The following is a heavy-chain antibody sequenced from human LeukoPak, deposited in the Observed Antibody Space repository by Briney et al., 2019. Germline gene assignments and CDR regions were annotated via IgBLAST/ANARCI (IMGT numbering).Heavy chain of an antibody. D-gene: IGHD6-13*01. Sequence: GGSLRLSCATSGFSFSSYAMSWVRQAPGKGLEWVSAMSSSDDGRYYAASVRGRFTISRDTSRSTLYLQMNSLRAEDTAVYYCAREGIHAPAFDYWGQGTLVTVSS. J-gene: IGHJ4*02. CDR3: AREGIHAPAFDY. V-gene: IGHV3-23*01. CDR1: GFSFSSYA. CDR2: MSSSDDGR.